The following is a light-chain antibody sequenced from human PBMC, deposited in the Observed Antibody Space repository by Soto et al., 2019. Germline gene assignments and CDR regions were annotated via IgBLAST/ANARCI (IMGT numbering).Light chain of an antibody. Sequence: QSVLTQPASVSGSPGQSITISCTGTSSDVGGYNYVSWYQQHPGKAPKLMIYDVSNRPSGVSNRFAGSKSGNTASLTISGLQAEDEADYYCSSDRSRSTLVVFGGGTKLTVL. J-gene: IGLJ2*01. V-gene: IGLV2-14*03. CDR2: DVS. CDR3: SSDRSRSTLVV. CDR1: SSDVGGYNY.